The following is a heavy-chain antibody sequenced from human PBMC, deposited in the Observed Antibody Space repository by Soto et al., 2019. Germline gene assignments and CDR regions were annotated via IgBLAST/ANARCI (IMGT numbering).Heavy chain of an antibody. CDR3: ATAAARHYYYGMDA. CDR2: FDPEDGET. D-gene: IGHD6-6*01. V-gene: IGHV1-24*01. J-gene: IGHJ6*02. CDR1: GYTLTELS. Sequence: ASVKVSCKVSGYTLTELSMHWVRQAPGKGLEWMGGFDPEDGETIYAQKFQGRVTMTEDTSTDTAYMELSSLRSEDTAVYYCATAAARHYYYGMDAWGQGTTVTVSS.